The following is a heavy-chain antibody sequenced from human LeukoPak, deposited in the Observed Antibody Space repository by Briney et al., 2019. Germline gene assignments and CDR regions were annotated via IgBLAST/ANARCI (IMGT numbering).Heavy chain of an antibody. V-gene: IGHV3-48*01. CDR3: ARVKLGSLKMGAFDI. J-gene: IGHJ3*02. D-gene: IGHD7-27*01. Sequence: DSVKGRFTISRDNAKNSLYLQMNSLRAEDTAVYYCARVKLGSLKMGAFDIWGQGTMVAVSS.